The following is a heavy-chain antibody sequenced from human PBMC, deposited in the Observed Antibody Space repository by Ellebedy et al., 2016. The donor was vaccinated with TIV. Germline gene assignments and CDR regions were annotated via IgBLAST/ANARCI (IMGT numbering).Heavy chain of an antibody. CDR3: AREFGDHGGNSVPWFDP. J-gene: IGHJ5*02. V-gene: IGHV4-39*02. Sequence: MPGGSLRLSCTVSGGSISSSSYYWGWIRQPPGKGLEWIGSIYYSGSTYYNPSLKSRVTISVDTSKNQFSLKLSSVTAADTAVYYCAREFGDHGGNSVPWFDPWGQGTLVTVSS. D-gene: IGHD4-23*01. CDR1: GGSISSSSYY. CDR2: IYYSGST.